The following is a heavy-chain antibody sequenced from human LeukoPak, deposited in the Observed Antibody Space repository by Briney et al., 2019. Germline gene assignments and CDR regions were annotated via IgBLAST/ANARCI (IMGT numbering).Heavy chain of an antibody. CDR1: GFTFSSYA. J-gene: IGHJ3*02. V-gene: IGHV3-30-3*01. Sequence: GGSLRLSCAASGFTFSSYAMHWVRQAPGKGLKWVAVISYDGSNKYYADSVKGRFTISRDNSKNTLYLQMNSLRAEDTAVYYCARDDAFDIWGQGTMVTVSS. CDR2: ISYDGSNK. CDR3: ARDDAFDI.